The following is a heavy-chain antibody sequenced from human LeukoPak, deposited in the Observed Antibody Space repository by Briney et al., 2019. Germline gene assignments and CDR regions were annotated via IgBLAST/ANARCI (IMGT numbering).Heavy chain of an antibody. CDR2: ISYDGSNK. CDR1: GFSFSTYW. J-gene: IGHJ4*02. Sequence: GGSLRLSCVASGFSFSTYWMSWVRQAPGKGLEWVAVISYDGSNKYYADSVKGRFTISRDNSKNTLYLQMNSLRAEDTAVYYCARGALRFLDPNLDYWGQGTLVTVSS. D-gene: IGHD3-3*01. V-gene: IGHV3-30-3*01. CDR3: ARGALRFLDPNLDY.